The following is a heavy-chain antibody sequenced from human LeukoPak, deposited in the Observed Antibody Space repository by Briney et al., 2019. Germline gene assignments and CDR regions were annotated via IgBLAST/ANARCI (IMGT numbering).Heavy chain of an antibody. CDR1: GFSFSHYA. V-gene: IGHV3-23*01. CDR3: AKGYGDYRL. Sequence: GGSLRLSCAASGFSFSHYAMSWVRQAPARGLEWVSSLRGDGETFYADSVKGRFTLSRDDSRNTVYLQLNNLRVDDTAVYYCAKGYGDYRLWGQGTLVTVSS. J-gene: IGHJ4*02. D-gene: IGHD4-17*01. CDR2: LRGDGET.